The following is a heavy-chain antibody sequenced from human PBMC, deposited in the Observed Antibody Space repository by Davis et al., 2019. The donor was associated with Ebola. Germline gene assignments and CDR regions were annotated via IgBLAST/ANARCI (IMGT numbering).Heavy chain of an antibody. CDR2: IYYSGST. J-gene: IGHJ5*02. CDR1: GGSISSYY. D-gene: IGHD6-19*01. CDR3: ARDLAVAGTGDWFDP. Sequence: PSETLSLTCTVSGGSISSYYWSWIRQPPGKGLEWIGNIYYSGSTNYNPSLKSRVTISVDTSKNQFSLKLSSVTAADTAVYYCARDLAVAGTGDWFDPWGQGTLVTVSS. V-gene: IGHV4-59*01.